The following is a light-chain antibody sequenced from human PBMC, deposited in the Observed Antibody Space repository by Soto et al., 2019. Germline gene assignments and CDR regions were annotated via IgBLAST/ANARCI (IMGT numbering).Light chain of an antibody. V-gene: IGKV1-5*01. CDR1: QSIGRW. CDR3: QQYNSYSGT. CDR2: DAS. J-gene: IGKJ1*01. Sequence: DIQMTQSPSTLSASVGDRVTITCRASQSIGRWLAWYQQKPGTAPKLLIYDASTLKSGVPSRFSGSGSGTEFTLTISSLQPDDFATYYCQQYNSYSGTFGQGTKVDI.